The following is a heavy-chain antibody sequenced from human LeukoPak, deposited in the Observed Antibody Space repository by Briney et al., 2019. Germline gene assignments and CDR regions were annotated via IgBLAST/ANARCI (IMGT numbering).Heavy chain of an antibody. J-gene: IGHJ4*02. CDR2: ISSRSSTI. Sequence: GGSLRLSCAASGFTFHFYSMTWVRQAPGKGLEWVSYISSRSSTIYYTDSVQGRFTASRDNAKNSLHLQMNSLRDEDTAVYYYARGEDYWGQGTLVTVSS. CDR3: ARGEDY. CDR1: GFTFHFYS. V-gene: IGHV3-48*02.